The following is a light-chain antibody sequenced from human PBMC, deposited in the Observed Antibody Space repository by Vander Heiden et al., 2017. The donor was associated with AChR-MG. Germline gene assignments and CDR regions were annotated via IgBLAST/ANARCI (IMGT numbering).Light chain of an antibody. J-gene: IGLJ3*02. V-gene: IGLV1-44*01. CDR1: SSHIGSNT. Sequence: QSVLTQPPSASGTPGQRVTISCSGSSSHIGSNTVNWYQRLPGTAPKLLIFRGDQRPSGVPDRFSGSKSDTSASLAISGLQSEDEADYYCAAWDDSLLGLVFGGGTKLTVL. CDR2: RGD. CDR3: AAWDDSLLGLV.